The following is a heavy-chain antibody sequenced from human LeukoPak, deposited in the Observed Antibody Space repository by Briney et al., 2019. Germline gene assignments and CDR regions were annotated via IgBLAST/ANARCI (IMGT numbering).Heavy chain of an antibody. J-gene: IGHJ4*02. CDR2: ISGSGGST. D-gene: IGHD2-21*02. CDR3: AKSPGSVVVTAISS. Sequence: PGGSLRLSCAASGFTFSSYAMSWVRQAPGKGLEWVSVISGSGGSTYYVDSVKGHFTISRDNSENTLYLQMNSLRAEDTAVYFCAKSPGSVVVTAISSWGQGTLVTVSS. V-gene: IGHV3-23*01. CDR1: GFTFSSYA.